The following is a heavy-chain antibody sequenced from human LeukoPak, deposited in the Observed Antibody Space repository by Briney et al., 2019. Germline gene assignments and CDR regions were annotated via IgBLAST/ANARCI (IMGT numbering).Heavy chain of an antibody. D-gene: IGHD2-15*01. CDR2: INPSGGST. CDR1: GYTFTSYY. J-gene: IGHJ6*03. CDR3: ARDSTYCSGGSCPYYYYMDV. Sequence: ASVKVSCKASGYTFTSYYMHWVRQAPGQGLEWMGIINPSGGSTSYAQKFQGRVTMTRDTSISTAYMELSRLRSDDTAVYYCARDSTYCSGGSCPYYYYMDVWGKGTTVTVSS. V-gene: IGHV1-46*01.